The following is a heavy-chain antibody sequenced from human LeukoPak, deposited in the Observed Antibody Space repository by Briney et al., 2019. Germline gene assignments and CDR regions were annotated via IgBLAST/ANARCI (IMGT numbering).Heavy chain of an antibody. Sequence: ASVKVSCKVSGYTLTELSMHWVRQAPGKGLEWMGGFDPEDGETIYAQKFQGRVTMTEDTSTDTAYMELSSLRSEDTAVYYCATTAYCGGDCYSAYYYYMDVWGKGTTVTVSS. D-gene: IGHD2-21*02. J-gene: IGHJ6*03. V-gene: IGHV1-24*01. CDR2: FDPEDGET. CDR3: ATTAYCGGDCYSAYYYYMDV. CDR1: GYTLTELS.